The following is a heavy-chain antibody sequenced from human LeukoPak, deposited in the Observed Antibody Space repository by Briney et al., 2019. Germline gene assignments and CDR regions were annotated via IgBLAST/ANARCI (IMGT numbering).Heavy chain of an antibody. V-gene: IGHV3-74*01. D-gene: IGHD1-26*01. Sequence: GGSLRLSCAASGFIFSRYWMHWVRQAPGKGLVWVAQVNNDGTGTNYADSVKGRFTMSRDNAKNTLYQQMNSLRAEDTAVYYCARGGVGGATPDYWGQGALVTVSS. CDR1: GFIFSRYW. CDR3: ARGGVGGATPDY. CDR2: VNNDGTGT. J-gene: IGHJ4*02.